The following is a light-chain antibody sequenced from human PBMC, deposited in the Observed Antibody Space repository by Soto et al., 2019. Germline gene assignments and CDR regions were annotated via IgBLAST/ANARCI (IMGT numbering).Light chain of an antibody. J-gene: IGKJ1*01. CDR3: QQYKAPWT. Sequence: DIQMTQFPFSLSASVGDRVTITCRASQTIRSRYLAWHQQKPGKAPKLLIYEASSLESGVPSRFSGSGSGTEFTLTINGLQPDDSATYFCQQYKAPWTFGQGTKVEIK. CDR2: EAS. V-gene: IGKV1-5*03. CDR1: QTIRSR.